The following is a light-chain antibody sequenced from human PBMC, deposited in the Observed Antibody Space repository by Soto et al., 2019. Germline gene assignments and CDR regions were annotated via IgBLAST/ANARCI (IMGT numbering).Light chain of an antibody. CDR1: SSDVGGYNY. CDR3: SSYTSSSTVV. CDR2: DVS. Sequence: QSALTQPASVSGSPGQSITISCTGTSSDVGGYNYVSWYQQHPGKAPKLMIYDVSNRPSGVSNRFSGSKSSNTASLTISGLQAEDEADSYCSSYTSSSTVVFGGGTKLTVL. J-gene: IGLJ2*01. V-gene: IGLV2-14*01.